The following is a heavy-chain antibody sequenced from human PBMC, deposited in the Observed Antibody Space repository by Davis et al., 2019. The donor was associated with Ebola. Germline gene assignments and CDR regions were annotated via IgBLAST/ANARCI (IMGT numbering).Heavy chain of an antibody. V-gene: IGHV3-30*02. CDR3: AKGQDSGMAPGDY. Sequence: DSLKGRFTISRDNSKKTLYLQMSSPRTEDTAVYYCAKGQDSGMAPGDYWGQGTAVTVSS. D-gene: IGHD5-18*01. J-gene: IGHJ4*02.